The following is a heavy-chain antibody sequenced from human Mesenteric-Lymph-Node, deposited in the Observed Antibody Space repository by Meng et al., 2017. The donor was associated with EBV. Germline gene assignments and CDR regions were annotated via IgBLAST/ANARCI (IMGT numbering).Heavy chain of an antibody. CDR2: INHSGST. Sequence: QVQLQRWGAGLLKPSETLSLTCAVNGGSFSGYFWSWIRQPPGKGLEWIGEINHSGSTSYNPSLKRRLTISVDTSNNQFSLNLASVTDADTAVYYCARGRMAARSPWFDPWGQGTLVTVSS. CDR3: ARGRMAARSPWFDP. V-gene: IGHV4-34*01. D-gene: IGHD6-6*01. J-gene: IGHJ5*02. CDR1: GGSFSGYF.